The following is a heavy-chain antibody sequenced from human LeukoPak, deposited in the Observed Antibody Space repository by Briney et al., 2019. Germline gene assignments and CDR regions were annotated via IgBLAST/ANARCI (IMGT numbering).Heavy chain of an antibody. J-gene: IGHJ4*02. CDR1: GFTFHHYS. CDR3: AKDSNTGGYSFGS. CDR2: ISWDGGIT. V-gene: IGHV3-43*01. D-gene: IGHD5-12*01. Sequence: GGSLRLSCAASGFTFHHYSMHWVRQPPGKGLEWVSLISWDGGITYYADSVRGRFTISRDNGKNSLSLEMNSLRTEGTALYYCAKDSNTGGYSFGSWGQGTLVTVTS.